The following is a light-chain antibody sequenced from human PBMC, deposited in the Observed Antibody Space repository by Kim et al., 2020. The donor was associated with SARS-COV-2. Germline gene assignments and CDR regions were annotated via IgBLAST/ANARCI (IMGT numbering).Light chain of an antibody. V-gene: IGLV3-1*01. CDR1: KLGDKY. J-gene: IGLJ1*01. CDR2: QDS. Sequence: VAPGQTASITCSGDKLGDKYACWYQQKPGQSPVLVIYQDSKRPSGIPERFSGSNSGNTATLTISGTQAMDEADYYCQAWDSSTADVFGTGTKVTVL. CDR3: QAWDSSTADV.